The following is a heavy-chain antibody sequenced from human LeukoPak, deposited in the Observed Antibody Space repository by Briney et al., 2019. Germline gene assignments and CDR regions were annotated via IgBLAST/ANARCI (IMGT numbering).Heavy chain of an antibody. J-gene: IGHJ3*02. CDR1: GYTFTGDY. CDR2: INPNSGGT. V-gene: IGHV1-2*02. CDR3: ARCQRWLQVRCGAFDI. D-gene: IGHD5-24*01. Sequence: ASVKVSCKASGYTFTGDYMHWVRQAPGQGLEWMGWINPNSGGTNYAQKFQGRVTMTRDTSISTAYMELSRLRSDDTAVYYCARCQRWLQVRCGAFDIWGQGTMVTVSS.